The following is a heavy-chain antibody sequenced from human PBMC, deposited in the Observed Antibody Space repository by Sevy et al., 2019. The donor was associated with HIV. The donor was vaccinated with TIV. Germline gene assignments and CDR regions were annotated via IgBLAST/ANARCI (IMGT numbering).Heavy chain of an antibody. CDR2: ISFDGSDK. CDR3: ARDAGYSTVWYPGY. CDR1: EFSFSTHA. Sequence: GESLKISCAASEFSFSTHAMHWVRQAPGKGLEWVAVISFDGSDKYYTDSVKGRFTISRDNSKNTLLLQMSSLRAEDTAVYYCARDAGYSTVWYPGYWGQGTLVTVSS. J-gene: IGHJ4*02. D-gene: IGHD6-19*01. V-gene: IGHV3-30*03.